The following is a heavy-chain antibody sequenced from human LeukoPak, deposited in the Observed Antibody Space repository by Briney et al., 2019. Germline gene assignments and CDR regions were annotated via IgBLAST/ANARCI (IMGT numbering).Heavy chain of an antibody. D-gene: IGHD2-2*02. CDR1: GFTFSSYA. J-gene: IGHJ1*01. CDR2: ISGSGGST. Sequence: GGSLRLSCAASGFTFSSYAMSWVRQAPGKGLEWVSAISGSGGSTYYADSVKGRFTISRDDSKNTLYLQMNSLRAEDTVVYYCAKWFLDCSSTSCYTLEYFQHWGQGTLVTVSS. CDR3: AKWFLDCSSTSCYTLEYFQH. V-gene: IGHV3-23*01.